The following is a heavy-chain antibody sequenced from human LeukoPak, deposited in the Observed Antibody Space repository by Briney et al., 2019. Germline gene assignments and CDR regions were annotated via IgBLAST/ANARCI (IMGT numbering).Heavy chain of an antibody. CDR3: AREGLAKRATAGTGSFDV. Sequence: SVKVSCKASGGTFNSYAISWVRQAPGQGLEWMGGIIPIFDTANYAQKFQGRVTITADESTSTAYMELSSLRSEDTAVYYCAREGLAKRATAGTGSFDVWGQGTMVTVSS. D-gene: IGHD6-13*01. V-gene: IGHV1-69*13. CDR2: IIPIFDTA. J-gene: IGHJ3*01. CDR1: GGTFNSYA.